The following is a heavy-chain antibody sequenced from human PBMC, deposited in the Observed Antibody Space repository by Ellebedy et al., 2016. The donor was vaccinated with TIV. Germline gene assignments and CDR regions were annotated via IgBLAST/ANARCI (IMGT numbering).Heavy chain of an antibody. Sequence: AASVKVSCKASGYTFTSYGISWVRQAPGQGLEWMGWISTYNGNTKYAQRLQGRVTMTTDTGTNTGYMELTSLTSDDTAVYYCARGSGPNWLDPWGQGTLVTVSS. D-gene: IGHD6-19*01. CDR2: ISTYNGNT. J-gene: IGHJ5*01. V-gene: IGHV1-18*04. CDR3: ARGSGPNWLDP. CDR1: GYTFTSYG.